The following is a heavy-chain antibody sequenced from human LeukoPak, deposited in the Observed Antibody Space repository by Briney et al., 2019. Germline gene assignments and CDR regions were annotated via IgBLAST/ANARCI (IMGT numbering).Heavy chain of an antibody. V-gene: IGHV1-24*01. Sequence: ASVKVSCKVSGYTLTELSMHWVRQAPGKGLEWMGGFDPEDGETIYAQKFQGRVTMTEDTSTDTAYMELSSLRSEDTAVYYCATLRDRYYYYGMDVWGQGTTVTVSS. D-gene: IGHD2-21*01. CDR1: GYTLTELS. CDR2: FDPEDGET. CDR3: ATLRDRYYYYGMDV. J-gene: IGHJ6*02.